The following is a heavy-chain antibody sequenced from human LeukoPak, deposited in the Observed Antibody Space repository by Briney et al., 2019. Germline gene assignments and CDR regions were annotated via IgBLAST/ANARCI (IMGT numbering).Heavy chain of an antibody. Sequence: PGGSLRLSCAASGFTFSSYSMNWVRQAPGKGLEWVSSISSSSSYIYYADSVKGRFTIPRDNAKNSLYLQMNSLRAEDTAVYYCARVSVEMATIRWGQGTLVTVSS. J-gene: IGHJ4*02. D-gene: IGHD5-24*01. V-gene: IGHV3-21*01. CDR1: GFTFSSYS. CDR3: ARVSVEMATIR. CDR2: ISSSSSYI.